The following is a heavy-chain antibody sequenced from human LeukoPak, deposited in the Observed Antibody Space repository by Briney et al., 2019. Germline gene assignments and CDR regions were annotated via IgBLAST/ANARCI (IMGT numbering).Heavy chain of an antibody. Sequence: PSETLSLTCTVSGGSTSSYYWSWIRQPPGKGLEWIGYIYYSGSTNYNPSLKSRVTISVDTSKNQFSLKLSSVTAADTAVYYCATSYDSSGYPGVYYYYMDVWGKGTTVTVSS. CDR3: ATSYDSSGYPGVYYYYMDV. D-gene: IGHD3-22*01. CDR2: IYYSGST. CDR1: GGSTSSYY. J-gene: IGHJ6*03. V-gene: IGHV4-59*01.